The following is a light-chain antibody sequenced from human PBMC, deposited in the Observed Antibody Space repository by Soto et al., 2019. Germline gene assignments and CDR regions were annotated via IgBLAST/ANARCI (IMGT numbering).Light chain of an antibody. J-gene: IGKJ4*01. Sequence: EIVLTQSPATLSLSPGERATLSCRASQSLSNNYLAWYQQKSGQAPRLLISGASSRAAGIPHRFSGGGSGTDFTLTICRLEPEDFAVYYCQQYDSSPLTFGGGTKVEIK. V-gene: IGKV3-20*01. CDR3: QQYDSSPLT. CDR2: GAS. CDR1: QSLSNNY.